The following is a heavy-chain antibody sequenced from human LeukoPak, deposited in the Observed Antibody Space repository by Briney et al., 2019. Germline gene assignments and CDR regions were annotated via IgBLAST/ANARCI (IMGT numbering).Heavy chain of an antibody. CDR3: ARHLRNYDILTGQIDY. CDR1: GYSFTSYW. J-gene: IGHJ4*02. Sequence: GESLKISCKGSGYSFTSYWIGWVRQMPGKGLEWMGIIYPGDPDTRYSPSFQGQVTISADKSISTAYLQWSSLKASDTAMYYCARHLRNYDILTGQIDYWGQGTLVTVSS. D-gene: IGHD3-9*01. CDR2: IYPGDPDT. V-gene: IGHV5-51*01.